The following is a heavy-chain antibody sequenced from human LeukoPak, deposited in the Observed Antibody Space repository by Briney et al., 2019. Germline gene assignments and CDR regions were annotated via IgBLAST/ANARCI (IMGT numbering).Heavy chain of an antibody. J-gene: IGHJ6*03. CDR3: AKTSLSDASGHYYYMDV. Sequence: GGSLRLSCAASGFTFSDSAMHWVRQASGKGLDWVGRIRSKANSYATAYAASVKGRFTISRDDSKNTAYLQVNNLRTEDTALYYCAKTSLSDASGHYYYMDVWGKGTTVTVSS. CDR2: IRSKANSYAT. V-gene: IGHV3-73*01. D-gene: IGHD3-3*01. CDR1: GFTFSDSA.